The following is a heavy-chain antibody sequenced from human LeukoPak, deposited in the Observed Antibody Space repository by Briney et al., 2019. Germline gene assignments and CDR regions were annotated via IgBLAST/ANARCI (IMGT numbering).Heavy chain of an antibody. CDR3: ARVVGAVNDAFDI. Sequence: GASVKVSCKASGYTFTGYYMHWVRQAPGQGLEWMGWINPNSGGTNYAQKFQGRVTMTRDTSISTAYMELSRLRSDDTAVYYCARVVGAVNDAFDIWGQGTMVTVSS. J-gene: IGHJ3*02. CDR1: GYTFTGYY. CDR2: INPNSGGT. V-gene: IGHV1-2*02.